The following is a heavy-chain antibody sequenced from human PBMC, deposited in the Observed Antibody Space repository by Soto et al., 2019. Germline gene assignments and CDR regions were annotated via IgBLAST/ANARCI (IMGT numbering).Heavy chain of an antibody. J-gene: IGHJ6*04. CDR2: IKQDGSEE. CDR1: GFTFSSYW. Sequence: EVQLVESGGGLVQPGGSLRLSCAASGFTFSSYWMSWFRQAPGKGLEWVANIKQDGSEENYVDSVKGRFTISRDNAKNALYLQMNSLRVEDTAVYYCAREIAAGLWGKGTTVTVSS. D-gene: IGHD6-13*01. CDR3: AREIAAGL. V-gene: IGHV3-7*01.